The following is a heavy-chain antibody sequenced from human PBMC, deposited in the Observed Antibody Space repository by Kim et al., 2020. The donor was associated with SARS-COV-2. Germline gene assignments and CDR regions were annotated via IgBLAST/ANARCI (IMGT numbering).Heavy chain of an antibody. CDR3: AADNSAANTAWWFDP. D-gene: IGHD6-13*01. V-gene: IGHV1-46*01. J-gene: IGHJ5*02. CDR1: GFTFASNW. CDR2: INPGGDIT. Sequence: ASVKVSCKASGFTFASNWMHWVRQAPGQGLEWMAIINPGGDITSNAQKFQGRLTITRDTSTNTVSIELSSLTSDDTAVYYCAADNSAANTAWWFDPWGQGTLVNVSS.